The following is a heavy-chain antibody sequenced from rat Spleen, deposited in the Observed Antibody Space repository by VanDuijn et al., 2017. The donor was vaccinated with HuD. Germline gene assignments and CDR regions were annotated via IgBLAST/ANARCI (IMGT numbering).Heavy chain of an antibody. CDR3: ARRGVHYYAMDA. J-gene: IGHJ4*01. Sequence: EVQLQESGPGLVKPSQSLSLTCSVTGYSITSNYWGWIRKLLGNKMEWMVYISYSGSTSSNPSLKSRISITRDTSKNQFFLQLNSVTTEDTATYYCARRGVHYYAMDAWGQGASVTVSS. CDR1: GYSITSNY. CDR2: ISYSGST. V-gene: IGHV3-1*01. D-gene: IGHD4-3*01.